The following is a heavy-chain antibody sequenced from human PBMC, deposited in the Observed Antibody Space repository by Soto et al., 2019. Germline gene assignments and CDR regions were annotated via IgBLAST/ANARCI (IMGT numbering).Heavy chain of an antibody. CDR2: IYYSGST. D-gene: IGHD6-6*01. Sequence: SETLSLTCTVSGGSISSGGYYWSWIRQHPGKGLEWIGYIYYSGSTYYNPSLKSRVTISVDTSKNQFSLKLSSVTAADTAVYYXARVPDYSSSSPYYFDYWGQGTLVTVSS. CDR1: GGSISSGGYY. V-gene: IGHV4-31*03. J-gene: IGHJ4*02. CDR3: ARVPDYSSSSPYYFDY.